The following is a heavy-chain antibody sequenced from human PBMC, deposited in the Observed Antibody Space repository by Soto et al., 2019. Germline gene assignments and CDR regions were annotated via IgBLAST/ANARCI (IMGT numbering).Heavy chain of an antibody. CDR2: IIPILGIA. Sequence: QVQLVQSGAEVKKPGSSVKVSCKASGGTFSSYTISWVRQAPGQGLEWMGRIIPILGIANYAQKFQGRVTITADKSTSTAYMELSSLRSEDTAVYYCARGTIYGDYGVYWGQGTLVTVSS. J-gene: IGHJ4*02. CDR3: ARGTIYGDYGVY. CDR1: GGTFSSYT. V-gene: IGHV1-69*02. D-gene: IGHD4-17*01.